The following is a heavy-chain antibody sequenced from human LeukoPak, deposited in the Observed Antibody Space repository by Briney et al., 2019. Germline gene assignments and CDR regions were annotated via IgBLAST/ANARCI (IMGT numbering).Heavy chain of an antibody. CDR1: GGSFSGYY. J-gene: IGHJ4*02. CDR3: ARWKRNYDFWSGYGCYFDY. V-gene: IGHV4-34*01. D-gene: IGHD3-3*01. Sequence: SETLSLTCAVYGGSFSGYYWSWIRQPPGKGLEWIGEINHSGSTNYNPSPKSRVTISVDTSKNQLSLKLSSVTAADTAVYYCARWKRNYDFWSGYGCYFDYWGQGTLVTVSS. CDR2: INHSGST.